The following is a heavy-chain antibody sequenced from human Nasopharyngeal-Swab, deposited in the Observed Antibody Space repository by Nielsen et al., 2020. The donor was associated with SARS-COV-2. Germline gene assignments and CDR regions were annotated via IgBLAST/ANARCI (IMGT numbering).Heavy chain of an antibody. CDR2: INGVGAA. CDR1: ALTLNNYA. J-gene: IGHJ5*02. Sequence: GGSLRLPCAAPALTLNNYAVAWVRQAPGKGLEWLSGINGVGAAYYADSVKGRFTVSRDYSNDTVSLQMDGLRVEDTAVYYCAKAPLPWNDRLDLWGQGTLVTVSS. D-gene: IGHD1-1*01. CDR3: AKAPLPWNDRLDL. V-gene: IGHV3-23*01.